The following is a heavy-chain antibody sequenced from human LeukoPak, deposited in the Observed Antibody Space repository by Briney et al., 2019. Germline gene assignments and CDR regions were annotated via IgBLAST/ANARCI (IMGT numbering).Heavy chain of an antibody. Sequence: SETLSLTCAVYGGSFSGYYWSWIRQPPGKGLEWIGEINHSGSTNYNPSLKSRVTISVDTSKNQFSLKLSSVTAADTAVYYCARVRTCGDYGRGALGYWGQGTLVTVSS. D-gene: IGHD4-17*01. J-gene: IGHJ4*02. V-gene: IGHV4-34*01. CDR1: GGSFSGYY. CDR2: INHSGST. CDR3: ARVRTCGDYGRGALGY.